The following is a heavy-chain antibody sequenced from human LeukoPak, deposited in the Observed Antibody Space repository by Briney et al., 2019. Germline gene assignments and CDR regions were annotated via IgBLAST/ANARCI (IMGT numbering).Heavy chain of an antibody. CDR3: AKYRARITMVRGAIFDP. Sequence: GGSLRLSCAASGFTFSSYAMSWVRQAPGKGLEWVSAISGSGGSTYYADSVKGRFTISRDNSKNTLYLQMNSLRAEDTAVYYCAKYRARITMVRGAIFDPWGQGTLVTVPS. V-gene: IGHV3-23*01. J-gene: IGHJ5*02. D-gene: IGHD3-10*01. CDR2: ISGSGGST. CDR1: GFTFSSYA.